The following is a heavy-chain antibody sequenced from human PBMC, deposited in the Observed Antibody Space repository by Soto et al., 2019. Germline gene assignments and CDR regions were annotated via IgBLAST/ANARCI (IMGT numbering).Heavy chain of an antibody. V-gene: IGHV3-48*02. Sequence: EVQLVESGGGLVQPGGSLRLSCAASGFTFSSYSMKWVRQAPGKGLEWVSYTSSGSSTIYYADSVKGRFTISRDNAKNSLYLQMNRLRDEDAAVYCCARLGGWYGVWNWCFDVWGRGTLVTVSS. D-gene: IGHD6-19*01. CDR2: TSSGSSTI. CDR1: GFTFSSYS. CDR3: ARLGGWYGVWNWCFDV. J-gene: IGHJ2*01.